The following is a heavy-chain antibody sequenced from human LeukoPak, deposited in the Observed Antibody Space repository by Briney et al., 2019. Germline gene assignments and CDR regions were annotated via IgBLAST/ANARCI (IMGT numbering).Heavy chain of an antibody. J-gene: IGHJ4*02. CDR1: GGSISSYY. CDR3: ARRGSVDTPMSNWEWWY. V-gene: IGHV4-59*08. D-gene: IGHD5-18*01. CDR2: IYSSGST. Sequence: SETLSLTCTVSGGSISSYYWSWIRQPPGKGLEWIGYIYSSGSTNYNPSLKSRVTISVDTSKNQFSLKLTSVTAADTAVYYCARRGSVDTPMSNWEWWYWGQGTLVTVSS.